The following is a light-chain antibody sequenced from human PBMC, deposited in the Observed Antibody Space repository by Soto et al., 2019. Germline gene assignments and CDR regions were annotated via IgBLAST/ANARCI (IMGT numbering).Light chain of an antibody. CDR1: QSVSSY. V-gene: IGKV3-11*01. J-gene: IGKJ5*01. Sequence: EIGVTQSPATLSLSPGERATLSCRTSQSVSSYFAWYQQKPGRAPRLLIYDASNRATGIPARFIGSGSGTDFTLTISSLEPEDFAVYYCQQRSNWPITFGQGTRLEIK. CDR3: QQRSNWPIT. CDR2: DAS.